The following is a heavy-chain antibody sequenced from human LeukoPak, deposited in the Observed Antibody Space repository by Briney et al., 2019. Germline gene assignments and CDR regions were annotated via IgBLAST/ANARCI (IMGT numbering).Heavy chain of an antibody. Sequence: GGSLRLSRAASGFTVSSNYMSWVRQAPGKGLEWVSVIYSGGSTYYADSVKGRFTISRDKSNNTLYLQMNSLRAEDTAVYYCAKDQGYSSSSYLDYWGQGTLVTVSS. D-gene: IGHD6-6*01. CDR2: IYSGGST. CDR3: AKDQGYSSSSYLDY. J-gene: IGHJ4*02. V-gene: IGHV3-53*01. CDR1: GFTVSSNY.